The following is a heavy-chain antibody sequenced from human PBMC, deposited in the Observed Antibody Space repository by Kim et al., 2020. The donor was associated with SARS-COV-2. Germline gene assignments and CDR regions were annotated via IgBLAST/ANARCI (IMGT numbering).Heavy chain of an antibody. Sequence: SVKVSCKASGGTFSSYASSWVRQAPGQGLEWMGGSIPIFGTANYAQKVQGRVTMTADESTSTAYRELSSLRSEDTPVYYCARDRGYCSCGSCSDYYYGIDVWGQGTPVTVSS. D-gene: IGHD2-15*01. CDR2: SIPIFGTA. V-gene: IGHV1-69*13. CDR1: GGTFSSYA. J-gene: IGHJ6*02. CDR3: ARDRGYCSCGSCSDYYYGIDV.